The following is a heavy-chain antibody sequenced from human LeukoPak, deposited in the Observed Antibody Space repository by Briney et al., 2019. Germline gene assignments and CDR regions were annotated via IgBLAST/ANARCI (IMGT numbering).Heavy chain of an antibody. D-gene: IGHD5-18*01. V-gene: IGHV4-39*01. CDR2: IYYSGST. Sequence: PSETLSLTCTVSGGSISSSSYYWGWIRQPPGKGLEWIGSIYYSGSTYHNPSLKSRVTISVDTSKNQFSLKLSSVTAADTAVYYCARPHGYSYGPFDYWGQGTLVTVSS. J-gene: IGHJ4*02. CDR1: GGSISSSSYY. CDR3: ARPHGYSYGPFDY.